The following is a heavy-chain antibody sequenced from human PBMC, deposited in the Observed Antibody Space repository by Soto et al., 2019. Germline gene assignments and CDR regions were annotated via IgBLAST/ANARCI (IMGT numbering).Heavy chain of an antibody. D-gene: IGHD3-10*02. V-gene: IGHV3-21*01. CDR2: ISTTSTYI. CDR3: VRDYVMDV. J-gene: IGHJ6*02. Sequence: GALRLSCAASVFIFSGDAMNWVRQAPGKGLEWVASISTTSTYIYYADSVKGRFTISRDNANNSLHLQMNSLRAEDTAVYYCVRDYVMDVWGQGTTVTVSS. CDR1: VFIFSGDA.